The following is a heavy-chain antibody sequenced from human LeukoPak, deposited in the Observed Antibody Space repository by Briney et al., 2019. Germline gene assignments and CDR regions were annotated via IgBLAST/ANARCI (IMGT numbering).Heavy chain of an antibody. CDR1: GFTVRSNY. Sequence: GGSLRLSCAASGFTVRSNYMSWVRQAPGKGLEWVSVIYSGGSTHYADSVKGRFTISRDNSKNTLYLQMNSLKAEDTAVYYCARGGASNYASFHAWGKGTTVTVSS. J-gene: IGHJ6*04. D-gene: IGHD4-11*01. CDR3: ARGGASNYASFHA. V-gene: IGHV3-66*02. CDR2: IYSGGST.